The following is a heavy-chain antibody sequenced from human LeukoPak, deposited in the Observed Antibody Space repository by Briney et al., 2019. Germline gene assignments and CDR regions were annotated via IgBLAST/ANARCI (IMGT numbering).Heavy chain of an antibody. CDR3: EKRTGSLYYYYYMDV. CDR1: GFTFSSYA. CDR2: ISGSGGST. D-gene: IGHD2-15*01. Sequence: GGSLRLACAASGFTFSSYAMSWVRQAPGKGLEWVSAISGSGGSTYYADSVKGRFTISRDNSKTTLYLQMNSLRAEDTAVYYCEKRTGSLYYYYYMDVWGKGTTVTVSS. J-gene: IGHJ6*03. V-gene: IGHV3-23*01.